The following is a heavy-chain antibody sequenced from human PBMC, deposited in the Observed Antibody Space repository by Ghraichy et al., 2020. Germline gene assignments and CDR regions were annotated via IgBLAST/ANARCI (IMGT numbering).Heavy chain of an antibody. CDR3: ARGPYRGGYTYGSLWYFTV. CDR2: INHSGTS. Sequence: GSLRLSCAVYGESFSGNYWTWIRQPQGKGLEWIGEINHSGTSNYSPSLKSRVTISVDTSKNQFSLNLTSMTAADTAVYYCARGPYRGGYTYGSLWYFTVWGRGTLVTVSS. V-gene: IGHV4-34*01. D-gene: IGHD5-18*01. CDR1: GESFSGNY. J-gene: IGHJ2*01.